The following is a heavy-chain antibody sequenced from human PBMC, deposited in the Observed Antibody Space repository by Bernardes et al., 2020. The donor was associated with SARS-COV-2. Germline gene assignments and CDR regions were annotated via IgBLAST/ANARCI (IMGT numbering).Heavy chain of an antibody. Sequence: ASVKVSCKASGYTFTNFDINWVRQATGQGLEWMGWMNPDRGDAGYAQKFRGRVTMTRNTSTSTAYMELSGLTSEDTAVYYCAREVVDTPGRFFYYYGMDVWGQGTTVTVSS. D-gene: IGHD2-15*01. CDR2: MNPDRGDA. CDR3: AREVVDTPGRFFYYYGMDV. V-gene: IGHV1-8*01. J-gene: IGHJ6*02. CDR1: GYTFTNFD.